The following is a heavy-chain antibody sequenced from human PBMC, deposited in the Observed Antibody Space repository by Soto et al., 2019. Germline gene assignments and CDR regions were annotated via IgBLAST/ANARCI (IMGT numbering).Heavy chain of an antibody. V-gene: IGHV4-39*01. D-gene: IGHD3-10*01. J-gene: IGHJ6*02. Sequence: SETLSLTCTVSGVSISNSSYYWGWIRQPPGKGLEWIGSIYYSGSTYYNPSLKSRVTISVDTSKNQFSLKLSSVTAADTAVYYCASVSGSYSRYYYYGMDVWGQGTTVTVSS. CDR3: ASVSGSYSRYYYYGMDV. CDR1: GVSISNSSYY. CDR2: IYYSGST.